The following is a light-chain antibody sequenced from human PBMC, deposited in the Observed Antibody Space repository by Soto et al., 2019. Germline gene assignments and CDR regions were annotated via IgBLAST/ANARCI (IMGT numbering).Light chain of an antibody. V-gene: IGKV1-12*01. CDR3: QQVHIFPLT. CDR1: EGISTW. J-gene: IGKJ4*01. CDR2: VAS. Sequence: IQMTQAFSSVYSYFCDRVTISCXASEGISTWLAWYQQRPGKVPKLLIYVASSLQSGVPSRFSASGSGTDFTLTISSLQPEDFATYYCQQVHIFPLTFGGGTKVDI.